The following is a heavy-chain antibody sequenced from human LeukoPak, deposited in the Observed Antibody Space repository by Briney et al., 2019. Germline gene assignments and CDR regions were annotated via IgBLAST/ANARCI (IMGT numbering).Heavy chain of an antibody. CDR2: ISSSGSTI. D-gene: IGHD3-22*01. Sequence: PGGSLRLSCAASGFTFSSYEMNWVRQAPGKGLEWVSYISSSGSTIYYADSVKGRFTISRDNAKNPLYLQMNSLRAEDTAVYYCATQRGTDYYDSSGYFDAFDIWGQGTMVTVSS. J-gene: IGHJ3*02. V-gene: IGHV3-48*03. CDR3: ATQRGTDYYDSSGYFDAFDI. CDR1: GFTFSSYE.